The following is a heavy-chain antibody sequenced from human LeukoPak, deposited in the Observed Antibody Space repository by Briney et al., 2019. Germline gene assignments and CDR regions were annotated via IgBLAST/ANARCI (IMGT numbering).Heavy chain of an antibody. J-gene: IGHJ4*02. V-gene: IGHV5-10-1*01. D-gene: IGHD3-3*01. CDR2: IDPSDFYT. CDR3: ARLSEDGVVTTPPDY. Sequence: GESLKISCKGSGYSFTSYWISWVRQMPGKGLEWMGRIDPSDFYTNYSPSFQGHVTISADKSISTAYLQWSSLKASDTAMYYRARLSEDGVVTTPPDYWGQGTLVTVSS. CDR1: GYSFTSYW.